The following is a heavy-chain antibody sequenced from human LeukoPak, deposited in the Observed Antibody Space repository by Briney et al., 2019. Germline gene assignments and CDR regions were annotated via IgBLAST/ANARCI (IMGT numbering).Heavy chain of an antibody. V-gene: IGHV3-48*03. CDR2: ISSSGSTI. J-gene: IGHJ4*02. CDR1: GFTFSSYE. D-gene: IGHD3-10*01. Sequence: GGSLRLSCAASGFTFSSYEMNWVRQAPGKGLEWVSYISSSGSTIYYADSVKGRFTISRDNAENSLYLQMSSLRAEDTAVYYCARESWATDYWGQGALVTVSS. CDR3: ARESWATDY.